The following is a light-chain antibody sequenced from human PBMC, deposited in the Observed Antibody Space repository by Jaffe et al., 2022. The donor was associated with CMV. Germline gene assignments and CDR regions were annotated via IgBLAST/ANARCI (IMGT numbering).Light chain of an antibody. Sequence: YELTQPPSVSVSPGQTASITCSGDALPQQYAYWYQQKPGQAPVVVIYKDNERPSGIPGRFSGSSSGTTVTLTISGVLTEDEADYYCQSADSSGTYQVFGGGTKLTVL. CDR1: ALPQQY. CDR2: KDN. J-gene: IGLJ3*02. CDR3: QSADSSGTYQV. V-gene: IGLV3-25*03.